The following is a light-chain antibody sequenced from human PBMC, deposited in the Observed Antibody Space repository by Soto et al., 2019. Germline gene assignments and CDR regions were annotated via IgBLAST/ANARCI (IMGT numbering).Light chain of an antibody. Sequence: PGERVTLSCRASQSVSSSYLTWYQQKPGQAPRLXIYDASSRATGIPDRFSGGGSGTDFTLTISRLEPEDFAVYYCQQYGSSPWTFGQGTKVDIK. CDR2: DAS. CDR3: QQYGSSPWT. V-gene: IGKV3-20*01. J-gene: IGKJ1*01. CDR1: QSVSSSY.